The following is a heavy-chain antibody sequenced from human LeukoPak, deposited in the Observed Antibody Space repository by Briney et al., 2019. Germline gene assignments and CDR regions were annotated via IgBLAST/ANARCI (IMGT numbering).Heavy chain of an antibody. CDR1: GYTLTELS. CDR3: ATSLEGRYSSSSVY. J-gene: IGHJ4*02. D-gene: IGHD6-6*01. CDR2: FDPEDGET. Sequence: GASVKVSCKVSGYTLTELSMHWVRQAPGKGLEWMGGFDPEDGETIYAQKFQGRVTMTEDTSTDTAYMELSSLRSEDTAVYYCATSLEGRYSSSSVYWGQGTLVTVSS. V-gene: IGHV1-24*01.